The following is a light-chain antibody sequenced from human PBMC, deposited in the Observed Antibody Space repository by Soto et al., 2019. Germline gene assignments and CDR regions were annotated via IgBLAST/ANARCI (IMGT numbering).Light chain of an antibody. J-gene: IGLJ2*01. Sequence: QSVLTQSPSASASLGASVKLTCTLSSGHSNYAIAWHQQQPEKAPRYLMKLNSDGSHSKGGGIPDRVSGSSSGAERYLTIPGLQSEDEADYSCQTWGTGIQVFGGGTKLTVL. CDR2: LNSDGSH. CDR1: SGHSNYA. CDR3: QTWGTGIQV. V-gene: IGLV4-69*01.